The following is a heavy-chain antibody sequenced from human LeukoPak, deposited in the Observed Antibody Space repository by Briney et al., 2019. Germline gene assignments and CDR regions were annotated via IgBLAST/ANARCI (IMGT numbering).Heavy chain of an antibody. CDR3: ARVVDYYMDV. Sequence: GGSLRLSCTASGFTVSSNYMNWVRQAPGKGLEWVSIIYSAGSTYYADSVKGRFAISRDNSKNTLYLQMNSLRAEDTAVYYCARVVDYYMDVWGKGTTVTISS. V-gene: IGHV3-66*01. CDR1: GFTVSSNY. D-gene: IGHD1-26*01. J-gene: IGHJ6*03. CDR2: IYSAGST.